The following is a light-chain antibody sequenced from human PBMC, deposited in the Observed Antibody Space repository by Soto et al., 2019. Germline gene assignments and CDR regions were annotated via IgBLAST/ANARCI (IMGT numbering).Light chain of an antibody. CDR3: QQYDSYSRT. J-gene: IGKJ1*01. Sequence: ESVLTQSPGTLSLSPGERATLSCSASQSVISNYLAWYQQKPGQAPRLLIYGASTRATGIPDRFSGSGSGTEFTLTISSLQPDDFATYYCQQYDSYSRTFGQGTKVDIK. V-gene: IGKV3-20*01. CDR2: GAS. CDR1: QSVISNY.